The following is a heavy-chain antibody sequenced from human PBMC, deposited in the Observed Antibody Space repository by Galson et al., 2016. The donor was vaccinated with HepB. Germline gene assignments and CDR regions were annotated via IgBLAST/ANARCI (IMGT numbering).Heavy chain of an antibody. Sequence: SLRLSCAASGFAFSDYWMHWVRQGPGKGLEWVSRIIGDGSGSTSADAVKGRFTISRDNARNTVYLHMHSPRAEDTGVYYCARAGGVGWLDGWGQGTTVTVSS. CDR1: GFAFSDYW. D-gene: IGHD3-16*01. CDR3: ARAGGVGWLDG. CDR2: IIGDGSGS. J-gene: IGHJ6*01. V-gene: IGHV3-74*01.